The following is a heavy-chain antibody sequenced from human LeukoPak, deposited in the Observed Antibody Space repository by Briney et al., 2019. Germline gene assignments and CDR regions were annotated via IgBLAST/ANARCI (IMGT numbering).Heavy chain of an antibody. V-gene: IGHV3-53*01. D-gene: IGHD2-21*02. J-gene: IGHJ4*02. CDR3: ARGDYCGGDCYSC. Sequence: GGSLRLSCAASGFTFSSYSMNWVRQAPGKGLEWVSIIYSASSTYYADSVKGRFTISRDNSKNTLYLQMNSLRAEDTAVYYCARGDYCGGDCYSCWGQGTLVIVSS. CDR1: GFTFSSYS. CDR2: IYSASST.